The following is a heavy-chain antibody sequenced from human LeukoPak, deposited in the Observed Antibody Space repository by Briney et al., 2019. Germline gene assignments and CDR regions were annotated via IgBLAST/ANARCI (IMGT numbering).Heavy chain of an antibody. V-gene: IGHV1-3*01. CDR1: GYTFTSYA. Sequence: ASVTVSCTASGYTFTSYAMHWVRQAPGQRLEWMGWINAGNGNTKYSQKFQGRVTFTRDTSASTAYMGLSSLRSEDTAVYYCARGPHSSGWYHADVWGRGTTVTVSS. CDR2: INAGNGNT. CDR3: ARGPHSSGWYHADV. D-gene: IGHD6-19*01. J-gene: IGHJ6*02.